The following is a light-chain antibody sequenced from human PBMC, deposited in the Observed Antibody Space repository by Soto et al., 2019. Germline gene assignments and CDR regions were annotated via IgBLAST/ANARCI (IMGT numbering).Light chain of an antibody. V-gene: IGLV2-8*01. Sequence: QSALTQPPSASGSPGQSVTISCTGTSSDVGTYDFVSWYQQHPDKAPKLMIYEVTKRPSGVLDRFSASTSGNTASLTVSGIQSEDEADYYCCCYAGNNVFVIFGGGTQLTVL. CDR2: EVT. J-gene: IGLJ2*01. CDR3: CCYAGNNVFVI. CDR1: SSDVGTYDF.